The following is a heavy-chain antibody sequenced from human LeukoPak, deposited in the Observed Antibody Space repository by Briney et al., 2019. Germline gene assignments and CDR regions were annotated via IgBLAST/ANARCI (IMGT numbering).Heavy chain of an antibody. Sequence: SETLSLTCAVSGGSVSSDGYAWSWIRQPPGKGLEWIGYIYHSGITYYNPSLKNRVTISLDRSKNHFSLKLISVTAADTAAYYCARISLGEKNAFDIWGQGTMVTVSS. CDR2: IYHSGIT. CDR3: ARISLGEKNAFDI. J-gene: IGHJ3*02. D-gene: IGHD3-16*01. CDR1: GGSVSSDGYA. V-gene: IGHV4-30-2*01.